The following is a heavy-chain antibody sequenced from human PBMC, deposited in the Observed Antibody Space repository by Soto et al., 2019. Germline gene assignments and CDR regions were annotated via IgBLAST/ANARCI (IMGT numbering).Heavy chain of an antibody. J-gene: IGHJ6*02. CDR3: ARGTRGYSYGNGMDV. D-gene: IGHD5-18*01. V-gene: IGHV3-74*01. Sequence: GGSLSLSCAASGFTFRMYWMHWVRQVPGKGPEWVSRINDDGISTNYADSVKGRFTISRDNAKNSLYLQMNSLRAEDTAVYYCARGTRGYSYGNGMDVWGQGTTVTVSS. CDR1: GFTFRMYW. CDR2: INDDGIST.